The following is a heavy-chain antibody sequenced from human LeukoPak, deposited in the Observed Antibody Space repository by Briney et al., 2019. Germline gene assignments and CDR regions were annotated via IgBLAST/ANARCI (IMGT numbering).Heavy chain of an antibody. D-gene: IGHD3-3*01. CDR3: AREGRDLWSGSRGWFDP. V-gene: IGHV4-30-4*01. CDR1: TGSISSDGYY. J-gene: IGHJ5*02. Sequence: PSETLSLTCTVSTGSISSDGYYWSWIRQPPGKGLEWIGYIHYSGSTFYNPSLKSRITISVDTSKNQFPLRLSSVTAADTAVYYCAREGRDLWSGSRGWFDPWGQGTLVTVSS. CDR2: IHYSGST.